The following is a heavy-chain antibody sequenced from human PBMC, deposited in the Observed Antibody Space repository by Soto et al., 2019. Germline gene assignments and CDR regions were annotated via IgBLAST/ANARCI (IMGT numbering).Heavy chain of an antibody. CDR2: IYAGTIT. Sequence: GGSLRLSCAVSGITVSSYYMSWVRQAAGKGLEWVSVIYAGTITYYADSVKGRFTIYRDNSKNTLNLQMNSLRVEDTAVYYCARIPYDNSGTIFDYWGQGTLVTVSS. J-gene: IGHJ4*02. D-gene: IGHD3-22*01. V-gene: IGHV3-53*01. CDR3: ARIPYDNSGTIFDY. CDR1: GITVSSYY.